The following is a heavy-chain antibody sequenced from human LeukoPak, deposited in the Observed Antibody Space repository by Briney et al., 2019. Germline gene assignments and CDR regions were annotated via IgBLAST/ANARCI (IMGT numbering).Heavy chain of an antibody. CDR1: GFTFSSYE. D-gene: IGHD6-13*01. Sequence: GGSLRLSCAASGFTFSSYEMNWVRQAPGKGLEWVSSISSIGSIIYYADSVKGRFTISRDNAKNTLSLQMNSLRAEDTAVYYCAKDLRGVAAAGLFDYWGQGTLVTVSP. V-gene: IGHV3-48*03. CDR3: AKDLRGVAAAGLFDY. CDR2: ISSIGSII. J-gene: IGHJ4*02.